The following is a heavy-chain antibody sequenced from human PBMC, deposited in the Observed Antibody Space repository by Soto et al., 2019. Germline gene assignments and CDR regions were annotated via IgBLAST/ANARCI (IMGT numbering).Heavy chain of an antibody. Sequence: EVQLVQSGAEVKKPGESLKISCKGSGYSFTSYWIGWVRQMPGKGLEWMGIIYPGDSDTRYSPSFQGQVTISADKSISTATLQWSSLKASDTAMYYCARRGYCSGGSCYSGGFDPWGQGTLVTVSS. D-gene: IGHD2-15*01. J-gene: IGHJ5*02. CDR3: ARRGYCSGGSCYSGGFDP. V-gene: IGHV5-51*01. CDR1: GYSFTSYW. CDR2: IYPGDSDT.